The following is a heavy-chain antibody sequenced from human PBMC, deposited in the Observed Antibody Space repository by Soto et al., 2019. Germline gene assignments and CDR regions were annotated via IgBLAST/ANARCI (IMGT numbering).Heavy chain of an antibody. CDR1: GFTFSSYA. CDR3: AKRRGAGGHFDY. CDR2: VSIGGST. J-gene: IGHJ4*02. V-gene: IGHV3-23*01. Sequence: GGSLRLSCAASGFTFSSYAMGGVRQGPGKGLEWVAVVSIGGSTHYADSVRGRFTISRDNSKNTLSLQMNSLTAEDTAVYFCAKRRGAGGHFDYWGQGALVTVSS. D-gene: IGHD2-15*01.